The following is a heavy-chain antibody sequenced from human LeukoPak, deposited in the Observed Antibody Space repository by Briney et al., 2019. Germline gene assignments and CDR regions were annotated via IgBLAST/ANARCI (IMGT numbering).Heavy chain of an antibody. Sequence: GGSLTLSCAASGLTLNYYSMDWVRQAPGKGLEWVASITTSGSYIYYADSVRGRFTISRDNAKNSLYLQMSSLRAEDTAVYYCARDGVVGATKWGHFDFWGQGTRVTVSS. V-gene: IGHV3-21*01. CDR2: ITTSGSYI. CDR1: GLTLNYYS. CDR3: ARDGVVGATKWGHFDF. J-gene: IGHJ4*02. D-gene: IGHD1-26*01.